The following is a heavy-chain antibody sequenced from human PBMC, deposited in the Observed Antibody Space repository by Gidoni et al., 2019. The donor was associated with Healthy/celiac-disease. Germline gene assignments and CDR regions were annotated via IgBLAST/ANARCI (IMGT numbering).Heavy chain of an antibody. D-gene: IGHD3-10*01. CDR3: ARGMVRGVGASGY. J-gene: IGHJ4*02. Sequence: QVQLVASGGGVVQPGRSLRLSCAASGFTFSSYAMHWVRQAPGKGLEWVAVISYDGSNKYYADSVKGRFTISRDNSKNTLYLQMNSLRAEDTAVYYCARGMVRGVGASGYWGQGTLVTVSS. V-gene: IGHV3-30-3*01. CDR2: ISYDGSNK. CDR1: GFTFSSYA.